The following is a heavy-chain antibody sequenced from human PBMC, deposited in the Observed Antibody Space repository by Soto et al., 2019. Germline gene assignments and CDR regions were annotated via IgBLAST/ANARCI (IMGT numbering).Heavy chain of an antibody. J-gene: IGHJ4*02. CDR3: ATIVSEYSSSSPVYYFEY. CDR1: GYTLTELS. V-gene: IGHV1-24*01. D-gene: IGHD6-6*01. CDR2: FDPEDGET. Sequence: GASVKVSCKVSGYTLTELSMHWVRQAPGKGLEWMGGFDPEDGETIYAQKFQGRVTMTEDTSTDTAYMELSSLRSEDTAVYYCATIVSEYSSSSPVYYFEYWGQGTLVTVSS.